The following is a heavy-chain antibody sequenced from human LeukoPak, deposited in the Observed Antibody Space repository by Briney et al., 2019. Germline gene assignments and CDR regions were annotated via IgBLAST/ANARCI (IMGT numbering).Heavy chain of an antibody. Sequence: GGSLRLSCAASGFTFSDYYMSWIRQAPGEGLEWISYISTSGTTIYYADSVKGRFTISRDNAKNSLYLQMHSLRVEDTAMYYSARGLQDRYGMDVWGQGTTVTVSS. J-gene: IGHJ6*02. CDR3: ARGLQDRYGMDV. CDR1: GFTFSDYY. CDR2: ISTSGTTI. V-gene: IGHV3-11*04.